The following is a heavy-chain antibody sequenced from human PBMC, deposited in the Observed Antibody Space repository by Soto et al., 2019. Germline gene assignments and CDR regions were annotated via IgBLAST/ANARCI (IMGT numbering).Heavy chain of an antibody. Sequence: GGSLRLSCAASGFTFSSYWMSWVRQAPGKGLEWVANIKQDGSKKYYVDSVKGRFTISRDNAKNSLYLQMNSLRAEDTAVYYCARGGAEGNIVVVPAAYYYYGMDVWGQGTTVTVSS. V-gene: IGHV3-7*01. J-gene: IGHJ6*02. CDR2: IKQDGSKK. CDR1: GFTFSSYW. D-gene: IGHD2-2*01. CDR3: ARGGAEGNIVVVPAAYYYYGMDV.